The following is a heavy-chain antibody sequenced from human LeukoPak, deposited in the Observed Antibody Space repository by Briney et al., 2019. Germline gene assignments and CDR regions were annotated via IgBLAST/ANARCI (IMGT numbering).Heavy chain of an antibody. D-gene: IGHD1-1*01. CDR3: ARDLNWNPLGD. CDR2: IKQDGSEK. V-gene: IGHV3-7*01. CDR1: GGSISSYY. Sequence: ETLSLTCTVSGGSISSYYWSWVRQAPGKGLEWVANIKQDGSEKYYVDSVKGRFTISRDNAKNSLYLQMNSLRAEDTAVYYCARDLNWNPLGDWGQGTLVTVSS. J-gene: IGHJ4*02.